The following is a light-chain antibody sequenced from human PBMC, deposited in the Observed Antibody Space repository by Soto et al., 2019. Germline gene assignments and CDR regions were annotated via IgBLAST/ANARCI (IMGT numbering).Light chain of an antibody. V-gene: IGLV2-14*03. CDR2: DVR. J-gene: IGLJ1*01. CDR1: SSDIGGYEY. Sequence: QSALTQPASVSGSPGQSITISCTGTSSDIGGYEYVSWYQQHPGEAPKLMIYDVRYRPSGVSNRFSGSKSGNTASLTISGLRAEDGADYYCSSYTSSSTLVFGTGTKLTVL. CDR3: SSYTSSSTLV.